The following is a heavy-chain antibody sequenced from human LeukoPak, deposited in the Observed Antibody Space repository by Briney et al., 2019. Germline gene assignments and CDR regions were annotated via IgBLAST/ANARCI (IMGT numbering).Heavy chain of an antibody. CDR3: AKDIAYYYGSGSYPLTLDY. CDR2: ISGSGGST. V-gene: IGHV3-23*01. J-gene: IGHJ4*02. D-gene: IGHD3-10*01. CDR1: GFTFNSYA. Sequence: GGSLRLSCAASGFTFNSYAMSWVRQAPGKGLEWVSAISGSGGSTYYADSVKGRFTISRDNSKNTLYLQMNSLRAEDTAVYYCAKDIAYYYGSGSYPLTLDYWGQGTLVTVSS.